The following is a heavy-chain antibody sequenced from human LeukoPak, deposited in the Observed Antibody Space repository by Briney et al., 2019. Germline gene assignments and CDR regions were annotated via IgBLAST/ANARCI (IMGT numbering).Heavy chain of an antibody. Sequence: ASVKVSCKASGYTFTSYGISWVRQAPGQGLEWMGWISAFNGNTNYAQKLEGRVTMTTDTSTSTAYMEVRSLRSEDTAVYYCARGATIAARPVGYFDYWGQGTLVTVSS. CDR2: ISAFNGNT. CDR3: ARGATIAARPVGYFDY. CDR1: GYTFTSYG. D-gene: IGHD6-6*01. J-gene: IGHJ4*02. V-gene: IGHV1-18*01.